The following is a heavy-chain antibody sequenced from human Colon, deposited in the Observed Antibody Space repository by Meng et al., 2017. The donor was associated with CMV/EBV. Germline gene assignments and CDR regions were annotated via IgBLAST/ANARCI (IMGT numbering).Heavy chain of an antibody. Sequence: PSETVSLTCTVCGGSISSYYWRWTRQPPGKGLEWIGYIYYSGSTNYNPPRKSRVTISVDTSKNQFSLKLSSVAAADTDVYYCARDLQTDALVWGQGTLVTVSS. J-gene: IGHJ4*02. CDR2: IYYSGST. CDR3: ARDLQTDALV. CDR1: GGSISSYY. V-gene: IGHV4-59*01. D-gene: IGHD2-2*01.